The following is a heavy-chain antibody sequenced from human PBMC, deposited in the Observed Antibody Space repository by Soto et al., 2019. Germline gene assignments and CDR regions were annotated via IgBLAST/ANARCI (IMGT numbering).Heavy chain of an antibody. Sequence: ASVKISCKTSGYTFNSYAMHWVRQAHGRRLEWMGWINAGNGNTKYSQKFQGRVTITRDTSASIAHMELSSLRSEDTAVDYCARAAAGRTGRLNWFQTWGQETQVAVSS. CDR2: INAGNGNT. CDR1: GYTFNSYA. V-gene: IGHV1-3*01. CDR3: ARAAAGRTGRLNWFQT. J-gene: IGHJ5*01. D-gene: IGHD6-13*01.